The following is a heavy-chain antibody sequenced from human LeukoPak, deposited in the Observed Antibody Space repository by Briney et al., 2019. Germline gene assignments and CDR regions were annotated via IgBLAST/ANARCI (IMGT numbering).Heavy chain of an antibody. J-gene: IGHJ4*02. CDR1: GGSFSGYY. CDR2: INHSGST. D-gene: IGHD2-15*01. V-gene: IGHV4-34*01. Sequence: SETMSLTCAVYGGSFSGYYWSWIRQPPGKGLEWIGEINHSGSTNYNPSLKSRVTISVDTSKNQFSLKLSSVTAADTAVYYCAKQLGYCSDGSCYFPYWGQGTLVTVSS. CDR3: AKQLGYCSDGSCYFPY.